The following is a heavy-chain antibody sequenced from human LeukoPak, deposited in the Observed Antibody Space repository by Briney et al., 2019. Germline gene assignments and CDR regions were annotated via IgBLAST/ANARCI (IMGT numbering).Heavy chain of an antibody. CDR3: TRALVAATRNFDY. CDR2: ISGSSNTI. D-gene: IGHD6-13*01. V-gene: IGHV3-48*01. Sequence: PGGSLRLSCAAPGFTFSTYSMNWVRQAPGKGLEWLSYISGSSNTIYYADSVKGRFTISRDNAKNSLYLQMNSLRAEDTAVYFCTRALVAATRNFDYWGQGTLVTVSS. CDR1: GFTFSTYS. J-gene: IGHJ4*02.